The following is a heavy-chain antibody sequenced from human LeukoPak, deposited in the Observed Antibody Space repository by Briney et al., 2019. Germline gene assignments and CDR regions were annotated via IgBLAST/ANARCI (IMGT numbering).Heavy chain of an antibody. J-gene: IGHJ4*02. V-gene: IGHV3-23*01. D-gene: IGHD6-19*01. Sequence: PGGSLRLSCAASGFTFSSYAMSWVRQAPGKGLEWVSAISGSGGSTYYADSVKGRFTISRDNSKNTLYLQMNSLRAEDTAVYYCARDWGYSSGSDYWGQGTLVTVSS. CDR3: ARDWGYSSGSDY. CDR1: GFTFSSYA. CDR2: ISGSGGST.